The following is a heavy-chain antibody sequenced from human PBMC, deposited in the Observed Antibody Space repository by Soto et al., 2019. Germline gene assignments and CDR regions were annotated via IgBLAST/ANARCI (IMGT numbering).Heavy chain of an antibody. J-gene: IGHJ5*02. CDR3: ARVGPWVPYYYDSSPYTFENWFEP. Sequence: KPSETLSLTCAVSGYSISSGYYWGWLRQPPGKGLEWIGSIYYGGSTYYNPSLNSRVTLSIVMTNNHVSLILNSVTAADTAVYYCARVGPWVPYYYDSSPYTFENWFEPWGQGTLVTVSS. V-gene: IGHV4-38-2*01. CDR2: IYYGGST. D-gene: IGHD3-22*01. CDR1: GYSISSGYY.